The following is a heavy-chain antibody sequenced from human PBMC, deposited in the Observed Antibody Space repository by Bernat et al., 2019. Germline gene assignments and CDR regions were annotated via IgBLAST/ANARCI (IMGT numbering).Heavy chain of an antibody. V-gene: IGHV7-4-1*02. CDR1: VYTFTSYA. J-gene: IGHJ5*02. CDR3: ARDNNLSGYSSSWYP. Sequence: VYTFTSYAMNWVRQAPGQGLEWMGCINTNTGKPTYAQGFTGRFVFSLDTSVSTAYLQISSLKAEDTAVDYCARDNNLSGYSSSWYPWGQGTL. CDR2: INTNTGKP. D-gene: IGHD6-13*01.